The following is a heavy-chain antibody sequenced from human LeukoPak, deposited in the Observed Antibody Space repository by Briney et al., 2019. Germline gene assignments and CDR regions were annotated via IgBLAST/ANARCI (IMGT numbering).Heavy chain of an antibody. CDR2: ISGSGGST. Sequence: PGGSLRLSCAASGFTFSSYAMSWVRQAPGKGLEWVSAISGSGGSTYYADSVKGRFTISRDNSKNTLYLQMNSLRAEDTAVYYCARDFVAAAGTGGDYWGQGTLVTVSS. V-gene: IGHV3-23*01. D-gene: IGHD6-13*01. CDR3: ARDFVAAAGTGGDY. J-gene: IGHJ4*02. CDR1: GFTFSSYA.